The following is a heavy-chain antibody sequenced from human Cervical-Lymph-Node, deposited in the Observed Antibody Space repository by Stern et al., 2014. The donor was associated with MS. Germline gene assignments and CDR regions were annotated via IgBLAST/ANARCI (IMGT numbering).Heavy chain of an antibody. J-gene: IGHJ4*02. CDR3: ARAGYCSGGSCYSGSIDY. V-gene: IGHV1-18*01. D-gene: IGHD2-15*01. CDR2: ISAYNGNT. CDR1: GYTFTSYG. Sequence: QVQLVQSGAEVKKPGASVKVSCKASGYTFTSYGITWARQAPGQGLEWMGGISAYNGNTNYAQKFQGRVTMTTDTSTSTAYMELRSLRSDDTAVYYCARAGYCSGGSCYSGSIDYWGQGTLVTVSS.